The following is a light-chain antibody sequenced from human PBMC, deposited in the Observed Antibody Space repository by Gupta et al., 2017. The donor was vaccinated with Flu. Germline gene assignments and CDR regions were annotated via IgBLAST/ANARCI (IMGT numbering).Light chain of an antibody. Sequence: DIVMTQSPLSLPVTPGEPASISCRSSESLQHSNGYKYLDWYLQKPGQSPQLLIFLGSNRASGVLDRFSGSGSGTDFTLTIIRVEAEDVGVYYCMQSLQTPYTFGQGTKVEIK. CDR2: LGS. V-gene: IGKV2-28*01. CDR3: MQSLQTPYT. CDR1: ESLQHSNGYKY. J-gene: IGKJ2*01.